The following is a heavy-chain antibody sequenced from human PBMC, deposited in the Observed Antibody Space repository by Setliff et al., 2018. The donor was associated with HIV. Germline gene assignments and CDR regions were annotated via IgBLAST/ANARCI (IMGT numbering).Heavy chain of an antibody. CDR2: IDHGGGT. CDR1: GGSISSVNW. J-gene: IGHJ5*02. Sequence: SETLSLTCAVSGGSISSVNWWTWVRQPPGKGLEWIGEIDHGGGTFNNPSLKSRLAMSVDTSENHFSLRLSSVTVADPAVYYCARIWYFDDLTGHYWFDLWGQGILVTVSS. CDR3: ARIWYFDDLTGHYWFDL. V-gene: IGHV4-4*02. D-gene: IGHD3-9*01.